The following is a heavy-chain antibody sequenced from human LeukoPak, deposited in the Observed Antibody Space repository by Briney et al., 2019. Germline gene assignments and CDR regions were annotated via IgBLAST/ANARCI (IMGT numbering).Heavy chain of an antibody. Sequence: SETLSLTCAVSGYSISSGYCWGWIRQPPGKGLEWIGSIYHSGSTYYNPSLKSRVTISVDTSKNQFSLKLSSVTAADTAVYYCYGSGSYFEWFDPWGQGTLVTVSS. V-gene: IGHV4-38-2*01. CDR1: GYSISSGYC. J-gene: IGHJ5*02. CDR2: IYHSGST. D-gene: IGHD3-10*01. CDR3: YGSGSYFEWFDP.